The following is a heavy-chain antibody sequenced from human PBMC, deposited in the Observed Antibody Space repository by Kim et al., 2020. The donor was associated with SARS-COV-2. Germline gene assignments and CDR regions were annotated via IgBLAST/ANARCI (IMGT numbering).Heavy chain of an antibody. Sequence: GGSLRLSCAASGFTFSTYAMNWVRQTPEKGLEWVSSIIGGGVNTYHADSVKGRFSISRDNSKNTLYLQMNSLRAEDTAVYFCAKGTLGTCSGARCYPLDFWRQGTMVTVSS. V-gene: IGHV3-23*01. J-gene: IGHJ4*02. D-gene: IGHD2-2*01. CDR3: AKGTLGTCSGARCYPLDF. CDR1: GFTFSTYA. CDR2: IIGGGVNT.